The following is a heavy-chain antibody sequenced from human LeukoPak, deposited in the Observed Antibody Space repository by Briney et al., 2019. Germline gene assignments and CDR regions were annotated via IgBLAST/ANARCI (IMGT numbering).Heavy chain of an antibody. J-gene: IGHJ4*02. V-gene: IGHV4-59*01. CDR1: GGSISSYY. D-gene: IGHD4-17*01. Sequence: SETLPLTCTVSGGSISSYYWSWIRQPPGKGLEWIGYIYYSGSTNYNPSLKSRVTISVDTSKNQFSLKLSSVTAADTAVYYCARLQDGDYVAYWGQGTLVTVSS. CDR3: ARLQDGDYVAY. CDR2: IYYSGST.